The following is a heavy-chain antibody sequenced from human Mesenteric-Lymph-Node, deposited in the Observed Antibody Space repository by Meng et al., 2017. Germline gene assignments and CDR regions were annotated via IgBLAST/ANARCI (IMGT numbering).Heavy chain of an antibody. J-gene: IGHJ4*02. CDR2: ISSSSSYI. Sequence: GESLKISCAASGFTFSSYSMNWVRQAPGKGLEWVSSISSSSSYIYYADSVKGRFSISRDNSKNTLYLHMNSLRAEDTAVYYCARIKRAIFGVVAPFDYWGQGTLVTVSS. CDR3: ARIKRAIFGVVAPFDY. D-gene: IGHD3-3*01. V-gene: IGHV3-21*01. CDR1: GFTFSSYS.